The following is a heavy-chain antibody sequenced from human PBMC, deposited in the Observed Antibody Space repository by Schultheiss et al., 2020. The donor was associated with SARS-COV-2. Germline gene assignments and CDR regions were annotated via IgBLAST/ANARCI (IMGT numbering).Heavy chain of an antibody. CDR1: GGSITTNNW. Sequence: SETLSLTCAVSGGSITTNNWWNWVRQPPGKGLEWIGSIYHSGSRYYNPSLDSRLTISGDTSRNQFSLKLNSVTAADTAVYYCARHGGRYSIKYHFDSWGQGTLVTVSS. J-gene: IGHJ4*02. D-gene: IGHD5-12*01. CDR3: ARHGGRYSIKYHFDS. V-gene: IGHV4-4*02. CDR2: IYHSGSR.